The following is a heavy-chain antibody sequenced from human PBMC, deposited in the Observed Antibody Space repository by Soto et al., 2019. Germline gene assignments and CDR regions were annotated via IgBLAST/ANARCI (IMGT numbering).Heavy chain of an antibody. CDR3: ARWEPPLFMS. CDR1: GFSVSAYT. CDR2: ISSDGNHK. Sequence: QVQLVESGGGVVQPGRSLRLSCAASGFSVSAYTVHWVRQAPGKGLECVAVISSDGNHKYYTDSVKGRFAISRDTSTNTVVLQTHRLGPEDTARYYGARWEPPLFMSWGQGTLVTGSS. V-gene: IGHV3-30*09. J-gene: IGHJ5*02. D-gene: IGHD1-1*01.